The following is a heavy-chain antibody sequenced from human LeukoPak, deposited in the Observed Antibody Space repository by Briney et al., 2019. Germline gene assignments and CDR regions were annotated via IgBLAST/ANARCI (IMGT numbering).Heavy chain of an antibody. J-gene: IGHJ4*02. CDR2: IYSWGST. V-gene: IGHV3-66*01. CDR3: ARWRERGPFDY. CDR1: GFTVSSNY. D-gene: IGHD1-26*01. Sequence: GGSLRLSCAASGFTVSSNYMSWVRQAPGKGLEWVSVIYSWGSTYYADSLKGRFTISIDNSKKTLYLQMNSLRAEDTAVYYCARWRERGPFDYWGQGTLVTVSS.